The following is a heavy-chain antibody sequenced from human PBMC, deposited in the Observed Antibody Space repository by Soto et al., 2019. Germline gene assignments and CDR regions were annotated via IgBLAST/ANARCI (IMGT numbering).Heavy chain of an antibody. CDR2: MYHSGST. D-gene: IGHD4-17*01. CDR1: GGSLSGGDSY. J-gene: IGHJ5*02. CDR3: ARGQRESGAYSAWFDP. V-gene: IGHV4-30-2*01. Sequence: SETLSLTCTVSGGSLSGGDSYWSWIREPPGKGLEWIGYMYHSGSTYSNPSLKSRVTISVDRSNNQFSLTLNSVTAADTAVYYCARGQRESGAYSAWFDPWGQGTLVTVSS.